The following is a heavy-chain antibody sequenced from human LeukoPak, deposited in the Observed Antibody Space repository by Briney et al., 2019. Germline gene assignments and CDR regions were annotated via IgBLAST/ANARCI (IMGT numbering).Heavy chain of an antibody. J-gene: IGHJ3*02. Sequence: PGGSLRLSCAASGLTFSSYTMSWVRQAPGKGLEWVSAISDSGGTIYYADSVKGRFTISRDNAKNSLYLQMNSLRAEDTAVYYCASSGWYTAFDIWGQGTMVTVSS. CDR2: ISDSGGTI. D-gene: IGHD6-19*01. V-gene: IGHV3-23*01. CDR1: GLTFSSYT. CDR3: ASSGWYTAFDI.